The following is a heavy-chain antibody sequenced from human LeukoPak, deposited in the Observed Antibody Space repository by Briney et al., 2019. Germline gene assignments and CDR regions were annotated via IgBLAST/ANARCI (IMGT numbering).Heavy chain of an antibody. Sequence: GGSLRLSCAASGFTFDDYAMHWVRQAPGKGLEWVSGINSDGINTSYADSVKGRFTISRDNAKNTLNLQMNSLRAEDTAVYYCAKPARTDYADYWGQGTLVTVSS. V-gene: IGHV3-9*01. CDR1: GFTFDDYA. CDR3: AKPARTDYADY. D-gene: IGHD1-14*01. J-gene: IGHJ4*02. CDR2: INSDGINT.